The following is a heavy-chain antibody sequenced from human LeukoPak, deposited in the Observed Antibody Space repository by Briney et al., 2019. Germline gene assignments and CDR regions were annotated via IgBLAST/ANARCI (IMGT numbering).Heavy chain of an antibody. Sequence: PSETLSLTCTVSGGSISDYYWSWIRQPPGKGLEWIGYIYYSGSTNYNPSLKSRITISVDTSKNQFSLKLRSVTAADTAVYYCARVDDSSVIDYWGQGTLVTVSS. CDR1: GGSISDYY. CDR2: IYYSGST. D-gene: IGHD3-22*01. V-gene: IGHV4-59*01. CDR3: ARVDDSSVIDY. J-gene: IGHJ4*02.